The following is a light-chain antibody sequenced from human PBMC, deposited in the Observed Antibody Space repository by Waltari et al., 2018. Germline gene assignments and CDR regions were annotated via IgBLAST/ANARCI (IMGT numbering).Light chain of an antibody. CDR3: AVWDDSLGGV. V-gene: IGLV1-44*01. J-gene: IGLJ3*02. CDR1: NSNIGGNS. CDR2: IDN. Sequence: QSVLTQPPSVSGTPGQSVTISCSGSNSNIGGNSVNWYQQLPGTAPKLLIYIDNQGPAGVQDRSAASKAGTSASLAITGLQSEGEADYYCAVWDDSLGGVFGGGTKLTVL.